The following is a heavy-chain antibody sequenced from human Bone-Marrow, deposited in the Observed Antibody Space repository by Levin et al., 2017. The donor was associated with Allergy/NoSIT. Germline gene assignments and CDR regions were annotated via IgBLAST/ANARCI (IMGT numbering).Heavy chain of an antibody. CDR3: VRDRKVYSSSRDFDY. D-gene: IGHD6-6*01. Sequence: RSGGSLRLSCAASGFTFRDYYMTWIRQSPGKGLEWVSYISGSGTTLYYADSVKGRFTISRDNAKNSLYLQMNSLRAEDTAVYYCVRDRKVYSSSRDFDYWGQGTLVTVSS. J-gene: IGHJ4*02. CDR2: ISGSGTTL. V-gene: IGHV3-11*01. CDR1: GFTFRDYY.